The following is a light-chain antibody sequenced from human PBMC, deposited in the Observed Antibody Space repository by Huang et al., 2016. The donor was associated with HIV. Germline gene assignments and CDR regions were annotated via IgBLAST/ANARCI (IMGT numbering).Light chain of an antibody. J-gene: IGKJ2*01. Sequence: VMTQSPATLSVSPGERATLSCRASESILRNLAWYQQRPGQPPRHLIYGASVRLPGIPERFRGSGSGTEFSLTISSLQSEDVAVYYCQQYNKRPPYTYGQGTKLEIK. CDR2: GAS. CDR3: QQYNKRPPYT. CDR1: ESILRN. V-gene: IGKV3-15*01.